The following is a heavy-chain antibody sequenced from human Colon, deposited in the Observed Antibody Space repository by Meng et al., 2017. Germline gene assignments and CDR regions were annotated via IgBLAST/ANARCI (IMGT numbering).Heavy chain of an antibody. CDR1: GSTFTSYA. D-gene: IGHD3-3*01. CDR3: ARSYYDSWGGSLVGFDY. CDR2: TSTNTGNP. Sequence: QVPRVQSGSELKKPGASVKVSCKASGSTFTSYAMKWVRQAPGQGLEWMGWTSTNTGNPTYAQGFTGRFVFSLDTSVNTAYLQISSLKAEDTAVYYCARSYYDSWGGSLVGFDYWGQGTLVTVSS. V-gene: IGHV7-4-1*02. J-gene: IGHJ4*02.